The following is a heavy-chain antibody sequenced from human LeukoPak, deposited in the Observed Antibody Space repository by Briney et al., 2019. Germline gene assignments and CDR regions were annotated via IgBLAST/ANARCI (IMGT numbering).Heavy chain of an antibody. D-gene: IGHD3-10*01. CDR3: ARAVVSFGEFYDY. V-gene: IGHV1-3*01. Sequence: GASVKVSCKASGYTLTSYVMHWVRQAPGQRLEWMGWINAGNGNTKYSQKFQGRVTITRDTSASTAYMELSSLRSEDTAVYYCARAVVSFGEFYDYWGQGTLVTVSS. CDR1: GYTLTSYV. CDR2: INAGNGNT. J-gene: IGHJ4*02.